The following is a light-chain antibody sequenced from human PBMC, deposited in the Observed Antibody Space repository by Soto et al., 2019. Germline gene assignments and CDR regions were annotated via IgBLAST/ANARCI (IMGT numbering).Light chain of an antibody. J-gene: IGKJ5*01. Sequence: DIQITQTHSFLSASLRDRFTMTFQASQDIRNSLNWYQQKPGTAPNLLIYDASNLETGVPSRFSGSGSGTAFSFRISSLQPEDIATSYCQQYENLVTFGQATLLE. CDR3: QQYENLVT. CDR2: DAS. CDR1: QDIRNS. V-gene: IGKV1-33*01.